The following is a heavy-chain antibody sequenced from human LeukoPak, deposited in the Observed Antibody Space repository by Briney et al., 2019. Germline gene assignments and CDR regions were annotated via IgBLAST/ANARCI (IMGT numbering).Heavy chain of an antibody. D-gene: IGHD3-22*01. CDR2: IRSNVGST. V-gene: IGHV3-64*01. CDR3: ARGLRLHDNSGYYYYYYRDV. Sequence: GRSLRPSRAVSGFTLSSYAMHWVRQAPGKGLEYVSAIRSNVGSTYYANSVKGRFTISRDNSKNTLYLQMGSLRAEDMAVYYCARGLRLHDNSGYYYYYYRDVWGKGTAVTIPS. CDR1: GFTLSSYA. J-gene: IGHJ6*03.